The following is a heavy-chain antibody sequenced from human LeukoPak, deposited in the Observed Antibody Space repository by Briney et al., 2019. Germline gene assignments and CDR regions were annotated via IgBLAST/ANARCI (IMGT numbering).Heavy chain of an antibody. CDR1: GFTFSSHN. J-gene: IGHJ4*02. V-gene: IGHV3-30*01. Sequence: GGSLRLTCAAPGFTFSSHNMHWVRQAPGKGLEWVAVISKDGTKKHYADSVKGRLLISRDNSKNTIYLQMNSLRLDDTVVYYCARHSAVAYFDYWGQGTLVTVSS. CDR3: ARHSAVAYFDY. CDR2: ISKDGTKK. D-gene: IGHD6-19*01.